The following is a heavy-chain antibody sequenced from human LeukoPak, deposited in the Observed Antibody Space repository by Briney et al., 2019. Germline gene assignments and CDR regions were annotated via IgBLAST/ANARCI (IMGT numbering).Heavy chain of an antibody. CDR1: GFTFSSYS. CDR3: ARDRVIAAAGNDAFDI. J-gene: IGHJ3*02. Sequence: PGGSLRLSCAASGFTFSSYSMNWVRQAPGKGLEWVSVIYSGGSTYYADSVKGRFTISRDNSKNTLYLQMNSLRAEDTAVYYCARDRVIAAAGNDAFDIWGQGTMVTVSS. V-gene: IGHV3-53*01. D-gene: IGHD6-13*01. CDR2: IYSGGST.